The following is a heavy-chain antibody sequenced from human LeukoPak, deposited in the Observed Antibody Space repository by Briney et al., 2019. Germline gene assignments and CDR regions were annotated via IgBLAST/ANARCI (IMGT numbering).Heavy chain of an antibody. D-gene: IGHD3-16*01. Sequence: SETLSLTCTVSGYSISSGYYWGWIRQPPGKGLEWIGSIYHSGSTYYNPSLKSRVTISVDTSKNQFSLKLSSVTAADTAVYYCARRGAYYYMDVWGKGTTVTVSS. J-gene: IGHJ6*03. V-gene: IGHV4-38-2*02. CDR1: GYSISSGYY. CDR2: IYHSGST. CDR3: ARRGAYYYMDV.